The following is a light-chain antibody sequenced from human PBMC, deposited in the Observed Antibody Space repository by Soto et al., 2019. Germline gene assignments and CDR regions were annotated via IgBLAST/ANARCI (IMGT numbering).Light chain of an antibody. CDR2: EVS. J-gene: IGLJ1*01. Sequence: QSVLTQPASVSGSPGQSITISCTGTSSDVGGYNYVSWFQQHPGKAPKLMIYEVSHRPSGVSNRFSGSKSGTSASLAITGLQAEDEGDYYCQSYDSTLSARYVFGTGTKLT. CDR1: SSDVGGYNY. CDR3: QSYDSTLSARYV. V-gene: IGLV2-14*01.